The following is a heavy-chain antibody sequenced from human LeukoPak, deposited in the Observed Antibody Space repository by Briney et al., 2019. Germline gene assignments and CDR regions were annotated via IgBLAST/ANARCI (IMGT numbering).Heavy chain of an antibody. D-gene: IGHD5-24*01. CDR3: ARGREIGPVYYFDY. Sequence: PGASVKVSCKASGGTFSSYAISWVRQAPGQGLEWMGGIIPIFGTANYAQKFQGRVTITADESTSTAYMELSSLRSEDTAVYYCARGREIGPVYYFDYWGQGTLVTVSS. CDR1: GGTFSSYA. V-gene: IGHV1-69*13. CDR2: IIPIFGTA. J-gene: IGHJ4*02.